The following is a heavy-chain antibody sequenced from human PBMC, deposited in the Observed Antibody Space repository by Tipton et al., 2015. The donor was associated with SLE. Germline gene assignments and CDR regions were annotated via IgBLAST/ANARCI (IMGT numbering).Heavy chain of an antibody. CDR2: ISWNSGRI. D-gene: IGHD2-15*01. J-gene: IGHJ4*02. Sequence: SLRLSCAASGFTFDDYAMHWLRQAPGKGLEWVSGISWNSGRIGYADSVKGRFTISRDNAKNSLYLQMNSLRAEDTALYYCAKDLRRAAAGYFDYWGQGTLVTVSS. V-gene: IGHV3-9*01. CDR3: AKDLRRAAAGYFDY. CDR1: GFTFDDYA.